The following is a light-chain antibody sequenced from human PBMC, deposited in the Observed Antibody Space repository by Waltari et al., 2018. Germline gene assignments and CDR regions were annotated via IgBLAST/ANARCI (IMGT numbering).Light chain of an antibody. V-gene: IGKV2-28*01. CDR1: QSLRHSNGYNY. J-gene: IGKJ5*01. CDR3: MQVVQTIT. CDR2: LGS. Sequence: DIVMTQSPLSLPVIPGEPASISCRSSQSLRHSNGYNYLDWYVQKPGQAPQLLSYLGSQRASGVPDRFSGSGAGTDFTLKISRVEAEDVGVYYCMQVVQTITFGQGTRLGIK.